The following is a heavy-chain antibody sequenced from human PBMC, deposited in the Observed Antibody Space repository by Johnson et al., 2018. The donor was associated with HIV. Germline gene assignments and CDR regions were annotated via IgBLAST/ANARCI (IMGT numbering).Heavy chain of an antibody. V-gene: IGHV3-15*02. CDR3: ARDHFPRFLACDI. Sequence: VQLVESGGALVKPGGSLRLSCVASGFTFSNAWLSWVRQAAGEGLEWVGRIKSETDGGTTDYAAPVKGRFTISRDNSKSPLYLPMNVPRAEATAVYYCARDHFPRFLACDIWGQGTMVTVSS. CDR2: IKSETDGGTT. CDR1: GFTFSNAW. J-gene: IGHJ3*02. D-gene: IGHD3-3*01.